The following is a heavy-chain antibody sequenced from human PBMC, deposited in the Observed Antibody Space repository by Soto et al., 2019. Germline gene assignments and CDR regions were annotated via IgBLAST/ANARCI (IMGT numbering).Heavy chain of an antibody. J-gene: IGHJ4*02. V-gene: IGHV4-34*01. CDR2: INHSGST. CDR3: ARGGEGYGD. D-gene: IGHD5-12*01. Sequence: QVQLQQWGAGLLKPSETLSLTCAVCGGSFSGYYWSWIRQPPGKGLEWIGEINHSGSTNYNPSLKSRVTISVDTSKNQFSLKLSSVTAADTAVYYCARGGEGYGDWGQGTLVTVSS. CDR1: GGSFSGYY.